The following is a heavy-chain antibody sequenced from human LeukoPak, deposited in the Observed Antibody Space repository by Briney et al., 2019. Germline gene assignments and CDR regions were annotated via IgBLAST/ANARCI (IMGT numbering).Heavy chain of an antibody. CDR2: IIPIFGTA. V-gene: IGHV1-69*05. D-gene: IGHD6-13*01. J-gene: IGHJ3*02. CDR3: ARSGGVGGSSSLGAFDI. Sequence: SVKVSCKASGGTFSSYAISWVRQAPGQRLEWMGGIIPIFGTANYAQKFQGRVTITTDESTSTAYMELSSLRSEDTAVYYCARSGGVGGSSSLGAFDIWGQGTMVTVSS. CDR1: GGTFSSYA.